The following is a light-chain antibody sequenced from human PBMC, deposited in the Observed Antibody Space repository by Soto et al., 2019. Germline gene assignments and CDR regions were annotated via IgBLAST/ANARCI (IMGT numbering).Light chain of an antibody. CDR3: QQYNSWPPYT. J-gene: IGKJ2*01. CDR2: GAS. CDR1: QSVSSN. V-gene: IGKV3-15*01. Sequence: EVVMTQSPATLSVSLGDRATLSCRASQSVSSNLAWYQQKPGQAPRLLIYGASTRATGIPARFSGSGSGTEFTLTISSLQSEDFAVYYCQQYNSWPPYTFGQGTKLEIK.